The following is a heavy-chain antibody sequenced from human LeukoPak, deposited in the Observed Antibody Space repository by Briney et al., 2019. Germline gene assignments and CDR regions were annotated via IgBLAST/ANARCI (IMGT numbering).Heavy chain of an antibody. CDR1: GFTFSSYW. D-gene: IGHD2-2*02. V-gene: IGHV3-7*01. CDR3: ARKRYCSSTSCYIPGVFDP. CDR2: IKQDGSEK. J-gene: IGHJ5*02. Sequence: GGSLRLSCAASGFTFSSYWMSWVRQAPGKGLEWVANIKQDGSEKYYVDSVKGRFTISRDNAKNSLYLQMNSLRAEDTAVYYCARKRYCSSTSCYIPGVFDPWGQGTLVTVSS.